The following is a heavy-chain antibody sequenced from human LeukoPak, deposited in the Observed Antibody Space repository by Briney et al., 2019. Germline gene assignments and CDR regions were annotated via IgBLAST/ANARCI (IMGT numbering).Heavy chain of an antibody. CDR2: MNPNSGNT. V-gene: IGHV1-8*02. Sequence: ASVKVSCKASGYNYLNYDINWVRQAPGQGLEWMGWMNPNSGNTGYAQKFQGRVTMTTDTSTSTAYMELRSLRSDDTAVYYCARNSHGYSSGWLQFNFDYWGQGTLVTVSS. CDR1: GYNYLNYD. J-gene: IGHJ4*02. CDR3: ARNSHGYSSGWLQFNFDY. D-gene: IGHD6-19*01.